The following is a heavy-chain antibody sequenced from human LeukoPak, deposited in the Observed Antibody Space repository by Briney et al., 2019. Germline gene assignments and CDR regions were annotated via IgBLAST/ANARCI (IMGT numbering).Heavy chain of an antibody. CDR3: TSSGAAAYRSVTYYYYYYIDV. CDR2: INPNSGAT. CDR1: GYIFTGYY. Sequence: GASVKVSCKASGYIFTGYYMNWVRQAPGQGLEWMGWINPNSGATKYAQKFQGRVTMTRDTSISTAYMELSRLRSDDTAVYYCTSSGAAAYRSVTYYYYYYIDVWGKGTTVTVSS. D-gene: IGHD6-13*01. J-gene: IGHJ6*03. V-gene: IGHV1-2*02.